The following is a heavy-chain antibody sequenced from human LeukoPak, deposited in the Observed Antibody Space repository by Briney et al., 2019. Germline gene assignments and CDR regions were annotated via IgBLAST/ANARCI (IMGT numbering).Heavy chain of an antibody. D-gene: IGHD6-13*01. CDR1: GGSISSSSYY. Sequence: PSETLSLTCTVSGGSISSSSYYWGWIRQPPGKGLEWIGSIYYSGSTYYNPSLKSRVTISVDTSKNQFSLKLSSVTAADTAVYYCARDSIIAAADPPYWGQGTLVTVSS. J-gene: IGHJ4*02. CDR2: IYYSGST. CDR3: ARDSIIAAADPPY. V-gene: IGHV4-39*07.